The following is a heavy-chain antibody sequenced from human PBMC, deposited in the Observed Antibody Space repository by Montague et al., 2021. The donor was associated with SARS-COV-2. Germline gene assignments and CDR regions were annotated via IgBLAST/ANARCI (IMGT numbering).Heavy chain of an antibody. D-gene: IGHD2-15*01. CDR2: ISHSGST. CDR1: GGSLSGYY. CDR3: ACVQLRMRSLLHYYGMDV. J-gene: IGHJ6*02. Sequence: SETLSLTCAVYGGSLSGYYWSWIRQPPGEGLEWIAEISHSGSTSYNPSLKSRVTISVDTSKNQFSLKLSSVTAADTAVYYCACVQLRMRSLLHYYGMDVWGQGTTVTVSS. V-gene: IGHV4-34*01.